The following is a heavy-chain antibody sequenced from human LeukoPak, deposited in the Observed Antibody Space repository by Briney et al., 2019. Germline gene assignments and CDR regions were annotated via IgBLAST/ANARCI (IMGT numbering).Heavy chain of an antibody. D-gene: IGHD6-19*01. J-gene: IGHJ3*02. CDR2: IYYSRST. V-gene: IGHV4-59*08. Sequence: SETLSLTCTVSGGSISSYYWSWIRQPPGKGLEWIGYIYYSRSTNYNPSLKSRVTISVDTSKNQFSLKLSSVTAADTAVYYCARQVIAVADDAFDIWGQGTMVTVSS. CDR1: GGSISSYY. CDR3: ARQVIAVADDAFDI.